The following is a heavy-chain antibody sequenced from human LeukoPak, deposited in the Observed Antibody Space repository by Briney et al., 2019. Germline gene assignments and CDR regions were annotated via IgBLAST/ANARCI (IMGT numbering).Heavy chain of an antibody. CDR3: ARDERYFDADHHYPDLGY. V-gene: IGHV1-2*02. CDR2: INPNGGAT. CDR1: GYIFTGYY. Sequence: ASVKVSCTASGYIFTGYYLFWVRQAPGQGLEWMGWINPNGGATRYAQKFQGRVTLTSDTSIRTTYMEMSSLTPDDTAVYYCARDERYFDADHHYPDLGYWGQGTLVTVSS. J-gene: IGHJ4*02. D-gene: IGHD3-9*01.